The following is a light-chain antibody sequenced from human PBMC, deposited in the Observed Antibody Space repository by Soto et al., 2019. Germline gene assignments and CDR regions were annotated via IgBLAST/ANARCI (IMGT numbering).Light chain of an antibody. CDR1: SSNIGAGYD. J-gene: IGLJ3*02. V-gene: IGLV1-40*01. CDR3: PSYDSILSAL. Sequence: QSVLTQPPSVSGAPGQRVTISCTGSSSNIGAGYDVHWYQQLPGTAPKLLIYGNSNRSAVVPDRFSGSKSGTSASLTITGHQAEDEDDYYGPSYDSILSALFGGGTKLTVL. CDR2: GNS.